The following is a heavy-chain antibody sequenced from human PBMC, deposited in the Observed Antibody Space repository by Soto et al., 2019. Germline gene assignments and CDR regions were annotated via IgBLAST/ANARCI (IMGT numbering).Heavy chain of an antibody. CDR2: IYWDDDK. J-gene: IGHJ4*02. D-gene: IGHD4-17*01. V-gene: IGHV2-5*02. CDR1: GFSLSSSEEG. CDR3: ADGDYGDYVRHFVY. Sequence: QITLKESGPPLAKPTQTLTLTSTFSGFSLSSSEEGVGWFRQPPGKALEWLALIYWDDDKRYSPSLKSRLTITKDTSKNQVVLTVTNMDPVDTAAYYCADGDYGDYVRHFVYWGEGPLVTVSS.